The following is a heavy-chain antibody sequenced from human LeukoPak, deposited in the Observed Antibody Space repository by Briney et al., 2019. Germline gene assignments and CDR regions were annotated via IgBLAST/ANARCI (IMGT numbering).Heavy chain of an antibody. D-gene: IGHD1-26*01. J-gene: IGHJ6*03. CDR3: ARGGGSSPGGYYYYMGV. Sequence: ASVKVSCKISGHTLIELSMHWVRQVPGQGLEWVGGFDPEKDEIVYAEKFQGRVTMTRDTSISTAYMELSRLRSDDTAVYYCARGGGSSPGGYYYYMGVWGKGTTVTVSS. V-gene: IGHV1-24*01. CDR1: GHTLIELS. CDR2: FDPEKDEI.